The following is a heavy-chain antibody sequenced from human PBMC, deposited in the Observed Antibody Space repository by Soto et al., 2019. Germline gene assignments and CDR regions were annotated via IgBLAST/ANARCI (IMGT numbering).Heavy chain of an antibody. D-gene: IGHD3-3*01. V-gene: IGHV1-46*03. CDR1: GYTFSTYF. Sequence: GASVKVSCKTSGYTFSTYFIHWVRRVPGQGLEWMGVINPTSGATSYSQKFQARVTMTRDTSTGTVDMELSSLTSDDTAVYYCVRDSNYDLWSGYTYFDYWGQGTLVTVSS. CDR2: INPTSGAT. J-gene: IGHJ4*02. CDR3: VRDSNYDLWSGYTYFDY.